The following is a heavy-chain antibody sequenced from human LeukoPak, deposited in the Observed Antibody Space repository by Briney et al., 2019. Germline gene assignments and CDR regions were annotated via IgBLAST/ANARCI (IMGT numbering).Heavy chain of an antibody. J-gene: IGHJ3*02. CDR2: IYYSGST. Sequence: PSETLSLTCTVSGGSISSYYWSWIRQPPGKGLEWIGYIYYSGSTNYNPSLKSRVTISVDTSKNQFSLKLSSVTAADTAVYYCARDRHRVGADDAFDIWGQGTMVTVSS. CDR1: GGSISSYY. D-gene: IGHD1-26*01. CDR3: ARDRHRVGADDAFDI. V-gene: IGHV4-59*01.